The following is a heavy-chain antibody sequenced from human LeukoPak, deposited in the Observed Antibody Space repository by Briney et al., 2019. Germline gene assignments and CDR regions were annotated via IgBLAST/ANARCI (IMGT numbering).Heavy chain of an antibody. J-gene: IGHJ3*02. CDR3: ARQASGSYWGSDAFDI. CDR2: IYTSVST. Sequence: SETLSLTCTVSGGSIRSYYWSWIRQPPGKGLEWTGYIYTSVSTNYNPSLKSRVTISIDTSKNQFSLKLSSVTAADTAAYYCARQASGSYWGSDAFDIWGQGTMVTVSS. V-gene: IGHV4-4*09. CDR1: GGSIRSYY. D-gene: IGHD1-26*01.